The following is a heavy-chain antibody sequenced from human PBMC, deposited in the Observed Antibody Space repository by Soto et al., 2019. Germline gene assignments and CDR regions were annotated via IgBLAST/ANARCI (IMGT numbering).Heavy chain of an antibody. V-gene: IGHV3-11*05. J-gene: IGHJ4*02. CDR1: GFTFTDYY. D-gene: IGHD3-22*01. Sequence: QVQVVESGGGLVKPGGSLRLSCAASGFTFTDYYMTWIRQAPGKALAWISYISSSSNYIDYADTVKGRFTISRDNAQNSLYLQMNSLRADDTAVYFCAIGHSRQELRHPSLYFDYWGQGTLVTVSS. CDR3: AIGHSRQELRHPSLYFDY. CDR2: ISSSSNYI.